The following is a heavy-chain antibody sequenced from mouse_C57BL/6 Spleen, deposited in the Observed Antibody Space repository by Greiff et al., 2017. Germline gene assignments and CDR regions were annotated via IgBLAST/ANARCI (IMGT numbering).Heavy chain of an antibody. J-gene: IGHJ1*03. CDR2: IYPGSGST. V-gene: IGHV1-55*01. CDR1: GYTFTSYW. CDR3: AQRGPSWYFDV. Sequence: QVHVKQSGAELVKPGASVKMSCKASGYTFTSYWITWVKQRPGQGLEWIGDIYPGSGSTNYNEKFKSKATLTVDTSSSTAYMQLSSLTSEDSAVYYCAQRGPSWYFDVWGTGTTVTVSS. D-gene: IGHD6-1*01.